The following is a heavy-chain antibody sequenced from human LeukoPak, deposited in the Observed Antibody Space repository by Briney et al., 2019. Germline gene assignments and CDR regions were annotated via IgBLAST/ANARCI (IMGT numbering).Heavy chain of an antibody. CDR3: ARDGGDIVAFDP. Sequence: SETLSLTCTVSGGSISSGGYYWSWIRQHPGKGLEWIGNIYYSGSTYYNPSLKSRVTISVDTSKNQFSLKLSSVTAADTAVYYCARDGGDIVAFDPWGQGTLVTVSS. CDR2: IYYSGST. CDR1: GGSISSGGYY. D-gene: IGHD2-15*01. V-gene: IGHV4-31*03. J-gene: IGHJ5*02.